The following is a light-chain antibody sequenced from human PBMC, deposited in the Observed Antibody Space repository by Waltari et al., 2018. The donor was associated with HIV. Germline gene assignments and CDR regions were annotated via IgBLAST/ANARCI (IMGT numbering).Light chain of an antibody. Sequence: DIVLTQSPDSLAVSLGEGATINCKSSQSISHSSNNKNYLTWHQHKPGQPPKLLIHGASTREAGVPDRFGGGGSGTDFTLTISGLQAEDVAVYYCQQYYNTPRTFGQGTRVEIK. CDR1: QSISHSSNNKNY. CDR2: GAS. J-gene: IGKJ1*01. CDR3: QQYYNTPRT. V-gene: IGKV4-1*01.